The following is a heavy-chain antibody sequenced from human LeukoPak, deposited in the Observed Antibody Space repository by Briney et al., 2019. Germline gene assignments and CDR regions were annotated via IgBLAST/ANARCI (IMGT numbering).Heavy chain of an antibody. J-gene: IGHJ6*03. CDR3: AKTVGASTFYYYMDV. D-gene: IGHD1-26*01. V-gene: IGHV3-30*02. Sequence: GGSLRLSCAVSGFSFNTYGMHWVRQAPGKGLEWVAFIRYDAINKYYADSVKGRFTISRDNSKNTVYLQMNSLRTEDTAVYCCAKTVGASTFYYYMDVWGKGTTVTVTS. CDR2: IRYDAINK. CDR1: GFSFNTYG.